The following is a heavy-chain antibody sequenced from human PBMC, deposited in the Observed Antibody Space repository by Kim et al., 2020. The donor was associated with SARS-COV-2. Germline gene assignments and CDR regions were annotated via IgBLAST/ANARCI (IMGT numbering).Heavy chain of an antibody. Sequence: VKGPFTISRDNAKNSLYLQMSSLSAEETAVYYCARNMEWDSGEFGSLFDYWGQGTLVTVSS. CDR3: ARNMEWDSGEFGSLFDY. J-gene: IGHJ4*02. V-gene: IGHV3-48*03. D-gene: IGHD3-10*01.